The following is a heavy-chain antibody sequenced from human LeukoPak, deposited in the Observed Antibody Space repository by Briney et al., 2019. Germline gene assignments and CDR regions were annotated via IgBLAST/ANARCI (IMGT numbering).Heavy chain of an antibody. V-gene: IGHV1-2*06. D-gene: IGHD3-3*01. J-gene: IGHJ5*02. Sequence: GASVKVSCKASGYTFTGYYMHWVRQAPGQGLEWMGRINPNSGGTNYAQKLKGRVTMTRDTSISPAYMELSRLRADDTAVCYCARVERITIFRRMGNWLDPWGQGTMVTVSS. CDR2: INPNSGGT. CDR1: GYTFTGYY. CDR3: ARVERITIFRRMGNWLDP.